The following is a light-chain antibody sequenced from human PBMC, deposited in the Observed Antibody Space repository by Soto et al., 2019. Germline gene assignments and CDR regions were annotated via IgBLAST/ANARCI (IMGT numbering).Light chain of an antibody. CDR1: QTIRSW. CDR2: DTS. CDR3: QQYDEYPLT. V-gene: IGKV1-5*01. Sequence: DIQMTQSPAPLSASVGDRVTITCRASQTIRSWLAWYQQRPGKVPNLLIWDTSKLQSGVPSRFSGSGSGTEFTLTIASLQRDDFATYWCQQYDEYPLTFGGGTKVELK. J-gene: IGKJ4*01.